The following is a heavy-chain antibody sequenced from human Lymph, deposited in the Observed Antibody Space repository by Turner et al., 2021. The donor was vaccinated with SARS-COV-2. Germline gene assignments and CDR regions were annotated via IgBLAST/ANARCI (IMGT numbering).Heavy chain of an antibody. D-gene: IGHD6-19*01. V-gene: IGHV1-69*01. CDR1: GGTFSSYA. Sequence: QVLLVQSGAEVKKPGSSVKVASMSSGGTFSSYAIRWVRQAPGQGLEWMGGIIPIFGTGNYAQKFQGRVTITADESTSTAYMELSSLRSEDTAVYYCARDTAVAGTLGAFDIWGQGTMVTVSS. CDR3: ARDTAVAGTLGAFDI. CDR2: IIPIFGTG. J-gene: IGHJ3*02.